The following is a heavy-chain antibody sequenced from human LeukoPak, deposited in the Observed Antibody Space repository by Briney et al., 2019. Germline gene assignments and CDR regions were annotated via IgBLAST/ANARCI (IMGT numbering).Heavy chain of an antibody. CDR2: VKGDGSGT. V-gene: IGHV3-74*01. J-gene: IGHJ4*02. CDR3: VRGNSGSRTTPFDY. Sequence: PGGSLRLSCAASGFTFSSYWMHWVRQGPGKGLVWVSRVKGDGSGTSHADSVKGRFTISRDNAKNTLFLQMTSLRAEDTAVYYCVRGNSGSRTTPFDYWGQGTLVTVSS. CDR1: GFTFSSYW. D-gene: IGHD6-19*01.